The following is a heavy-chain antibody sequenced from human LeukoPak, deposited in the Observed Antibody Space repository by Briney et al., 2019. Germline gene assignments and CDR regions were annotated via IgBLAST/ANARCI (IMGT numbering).Heavy chain of an antibody. Sequence: GGSLRLSCAASGFLFSNYNMNWVRQAPGKGLEWVSSISSSGSSIYYADSVKGRFTISRDNSKNTLYLQMNSLRAEDTAVYYCARDRRGTTAASYYYYYGMDVWGQGTTVTVSS. CDR1: GFLFSNYN. CDR2: ISSSGSSI. V-gene: IGHV3-21*01. J-gene: IGHJ6*02. D-gene: IGHD2-2*01. CDR3: ARDRRGTTAASYYYYYGMDV.